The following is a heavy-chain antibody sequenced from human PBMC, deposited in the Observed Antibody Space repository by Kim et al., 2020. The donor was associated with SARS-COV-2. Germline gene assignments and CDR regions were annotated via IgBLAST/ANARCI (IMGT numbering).Heavy chain of an antibody. CDR3: AKDLVAAAAPPY. CDR2: IWYDGSNK. V-gene: IGHV3-33*06. J-gene: IGHJ4*02. Sequence: GGSLRLSCAASGFTFSSYGMHWVRQAPGKGLEWVAVIWYDGSNKYYADSVKGRFTISRDNSKNTLYLQMNSLRAEDTAVYYCAKDLVAAAAPPYWGQGTLVTVSS. D-gene: IGHD6-13*01. CDR1: GFTFSSYG.